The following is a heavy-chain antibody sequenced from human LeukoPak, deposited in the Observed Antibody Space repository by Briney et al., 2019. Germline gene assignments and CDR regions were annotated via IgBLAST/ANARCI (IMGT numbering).Heavy chain of an antibody. J-gene: IGHJ4*02. V-gene: IGHV3-74*01. Sequence: GGSLRLSCAASGFTFSSYWMHWVRKAPGKGLVWVSRINSDGSSTSYADSVKGRFTISRDNAKNTLYLQMNSLRAEDTAVYYCARVPGIAAAVDYWGQGTLVTVSS. D-gene: IGHD6-13*01. CDR1: GFTFSSYW. CDR3: ARVPGIAAAVDY. CDR2: INSDGSST.